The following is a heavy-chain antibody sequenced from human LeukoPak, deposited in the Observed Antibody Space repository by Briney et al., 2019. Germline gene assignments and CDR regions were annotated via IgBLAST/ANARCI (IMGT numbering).Heavy chain of an antibody. CDR3: ARAVAARSPY. CDR2: INQDGSQK. Sequence: PGGSLRLSCAASGFTLSSYWMSWVRQAPGKGLEWVANINQDGSQKYYVDSVKGRFTISRDNAMNSLYLQMNSLRAEDTAVYYCARAVAARSPYWGQGTLVTVSS. J-gene: IGHJ4*02. V-gene: IGHV3-7*01. D-gene: IGHD6-6*01. CDR1: GFTLSSYW.